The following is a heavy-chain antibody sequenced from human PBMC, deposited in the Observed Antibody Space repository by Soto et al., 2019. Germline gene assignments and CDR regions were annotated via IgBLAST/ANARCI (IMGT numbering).Heavy chain of an antibody. CDR2: IKSKTDGGTT. CDR1: GFTFSNAW. V-gene: IGHV3-15*01. Sequence: EVQLVGSGGGLVKPGGSLRLSCAASGFTFSNAWMSWVRQAPGKGLEWVGRIKSKTDGGTTDYAAPVKGRFTISRDDSKNTLYLQMNSLKTEDTAVYYCTTDLDYYYDSSGYYPRDYWGQGTLVTVSS. CDR3: TTDLDYYYDSSGYYPRDY. J-gene: IGHJ4*02. D-gene: IGHD3-22*01.